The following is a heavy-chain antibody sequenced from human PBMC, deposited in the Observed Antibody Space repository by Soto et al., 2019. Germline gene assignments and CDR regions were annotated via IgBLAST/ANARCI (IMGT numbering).Heavy chain of an antibody. J-gene: IGHJ6*02. CDR3: AKEKDYDIFSGYPNYHHYVMAF. V-gene: IGHV3-23*01. CDR1: GFTCSSYA. CDR2: ISGSGGST. D-gene: IGHD3-9*01. Sequence: PGGYLRLSCAASGFTCSSYAMSWVRQAPGKGLEWVSAISGSGGSTYYADSVKGRFTTSRDNSKNTLYLQMNSLRAEDTAVYYCAKEKDYDIFSGYPNYHHYVMAFWGQGTTVTVSS.